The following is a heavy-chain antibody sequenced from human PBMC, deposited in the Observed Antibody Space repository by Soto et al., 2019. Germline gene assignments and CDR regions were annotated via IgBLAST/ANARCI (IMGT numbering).Heavy chain of an antibody. CDR2: TYYRSKWYN. J-gene: IGHJ5*02. D-gene: IGHD3-10*01. Sequence: PSETLSLTCVVSGGSVSSWGYSWNWISQSPSRGLEWLGRTYYRSKWYNDYAVSVKSRITINPDTSKNQFSLQLNSVTPEDTAVYYCAREESITMVRGVIGVGFAPGGQGTLVTVSS. CDR3: AREESITMVRGVIGVGFAP. CDR1: GGSVSSWGYS. V-gene: IGHV6-1*01.